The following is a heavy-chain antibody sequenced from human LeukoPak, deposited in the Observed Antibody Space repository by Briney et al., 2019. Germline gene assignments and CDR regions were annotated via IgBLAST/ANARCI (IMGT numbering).Heavy chain of an antibody. V-gene: IGHV4-34*01. CDR3: AGPYYDILTGYYSSLGY. CDR2: INHSGST. J-gene: IGHJ4*02. Sequence: PSETLSLTCAVYGGSFSGYYWSWIRQPPGKGLEWIGEINHSGSTNYNPSLKSRVTISVDTSKNQFSLKLSSVTAADTAVYYCAGPYYDILTGYYSSLGYWGQGTLVTVSS. CDR1: GGSFSGYY. D-gene: IGHD3-9*01.